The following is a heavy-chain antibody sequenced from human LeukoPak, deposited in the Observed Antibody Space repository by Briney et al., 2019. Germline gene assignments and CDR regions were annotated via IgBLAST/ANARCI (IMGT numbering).Heavy chain of an antibody. Sequence: GESLKISCQGSGYTFSNYWIGWVRQMPGKGLEWMGIIYPGNSDTRYSPSFQGRVTILADKSISTAYLQWSSLKASDTAICYCARHGPVDMAATDCDYWGQGTLVTVSP. V-gene: IGHV5-51*01. D-gene: IGHD5-24*01. CDR2: IYPGNSDT. CDR1: GYTFSNYW. J-gene: IGHJ4*02. CDR3: ARHGPVDMAATDCDY.